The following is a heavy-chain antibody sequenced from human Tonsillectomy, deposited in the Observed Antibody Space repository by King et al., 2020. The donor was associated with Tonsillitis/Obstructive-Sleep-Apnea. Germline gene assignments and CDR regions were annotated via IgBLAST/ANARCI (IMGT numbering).Heavy chain of an antibody. Sequence: TLKESGPTLVKPTQTLTLTCTFSGFSLSTSGVGVGWIRHPPRKALEWLAPIFWDDDKSHSPSLKSRLTITKDTSKNQVVLTMTNMDPVDTATYYCAHRVGAKYFQNWGQGTLITVSS. CDR3: AHRVGAKYFQN. CDR1: GFSLSTSGVG. J-gene: IGHJ1*01. D-gene: IGHD3-3*01. V-gene: IGHV2-5*02. CDR2: IFWDDDK.